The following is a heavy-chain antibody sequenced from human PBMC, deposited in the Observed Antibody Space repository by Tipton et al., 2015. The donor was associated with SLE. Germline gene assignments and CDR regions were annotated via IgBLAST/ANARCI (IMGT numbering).Heavy chain of an antibody. Sequence: TLSLTCAVYGGSFSGYYWSWIRQPPGKGLEWIGYIHSSGTTNYSPSLNSRVTMSVDTSKNQFSLRLNSVTAADTAVYYCASHVGDGYMGYYYGMDVWGQGTTVTVSS. CDR3: ASHVGDGYMGYYYGMDV. CDR2: IHSSGTT. J-gene: IGHJ6*02. D-gene: IGHD5-24*01. CDR1: GGSFSGYY. V-gene: IGHV4-34*11.